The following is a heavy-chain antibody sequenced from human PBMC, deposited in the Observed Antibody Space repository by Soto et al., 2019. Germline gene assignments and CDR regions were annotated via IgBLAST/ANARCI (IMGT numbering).Heavy chain of an antibody. Sequence: ASVKVSCKASGYTFTGYYIHWVRQAPGQRLEWMGYINPNSGGPNYAQKFQGRVTMTRDTSISTAYMELSRLRSDDTAIYFCARDYWSGDRYYYGMDVWGQGTTVTVSS. CDR2: INPNSGGP. CDR3: ARDYWSGDRYYYGMDV. D-gene: IGHD3-3*01. J-gene: IGHJ6*02. V-gene: IGHV1-2*02. CDR1: GYTFTGYY.